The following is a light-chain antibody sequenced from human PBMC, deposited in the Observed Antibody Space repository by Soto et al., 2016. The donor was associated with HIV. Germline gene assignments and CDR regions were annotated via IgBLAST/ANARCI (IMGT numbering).Light chain of an antibody. CDR1: NIGSYS. V-gene: IGLV3-21*03. CDR3: QVWDSRLNIAT. Sequence: SYVLTQPPSVSVAPGMTATITCGGNNIGSYSVHWYQKKPGQAPVLVVLDDFARPSGIPERISGSNSGNTATLTISGVEAGDEADYFCQVWDSRLNIATLGGGTKLTVL. CDR2: DDF. J-gene: IGLJ2*01.